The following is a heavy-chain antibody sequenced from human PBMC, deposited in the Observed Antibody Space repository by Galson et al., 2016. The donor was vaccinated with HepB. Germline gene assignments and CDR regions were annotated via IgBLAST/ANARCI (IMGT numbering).Heavy chain of an antibody. J-gene: IGHJ4*02. D-gene: IGHD4-17*01. V-gene: IGHV3-30*03. CDR1: GFNFRAYD. CDR3: ARAHYGVLPLDY. Sequence: SLRLSCATSGFNFRAYDMHWVRQTPGKGLEWVAIIAYDGNDKSYGNSVKGRFTISRDNSKHTVYLEMNSLRAEDTAVYYCARAHYGVLPLDYWGQGTLVTVSA. CDR2: IAYDGNDK.